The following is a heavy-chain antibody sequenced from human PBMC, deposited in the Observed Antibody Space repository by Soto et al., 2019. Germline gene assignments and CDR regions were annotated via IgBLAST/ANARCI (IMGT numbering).Heavy chain of an antibody. CDR1: GYTFTSYG. Sequence: ASVKVSCKVSGYTFTSYGISWVRQAPGQGLEWMGWISAYNGNTNHAQKFQGRVTMTTNTSTNTVYMELRSLRSDDTAVYYCARDEFSGWFDSWGQGTLVTVSS. CDR3: ARDEFSGWFDS. CDR2: ISAYNGNT. V-gene: IGHV1-18*01. J-gene: IGHJ5*01. D-gene: IGHD3-10*01.